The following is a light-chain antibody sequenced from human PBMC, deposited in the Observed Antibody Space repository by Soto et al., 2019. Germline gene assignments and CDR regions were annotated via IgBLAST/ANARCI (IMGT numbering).Light chain of an antibody. Sequence: EIVLTQSPGTLSLSPGERATLSCRTSQSVSSSYLAWYQQKPGQAPRLLIYGASSRATVIPDRFSGSGSGTDFTLTISRLEPEDFAVYYCQQYGSSPVTFGQGTRLEI. CDR1: QSVSSSY. CDR3: QQYGSSPVT. CDR2: GAS. V-gene: IGKV3-20*01. J-gene: IGKJ5*01.